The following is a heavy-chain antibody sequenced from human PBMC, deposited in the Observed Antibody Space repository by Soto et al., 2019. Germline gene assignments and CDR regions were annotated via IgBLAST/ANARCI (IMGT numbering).Heavy chain of an antibody. CDR2: IRYDGSHE. D-gene: IGHD6-6*01. CDR1: GITFSSYD. J-gene: IGHJ6*02. V-gene: IGHV3-33*01. Sequence: GGSLRLSCEASGITFSSYDMHWVRQAPGKGLEWVAVIRYDGSHEYYADSVRGRFTISRDNSKNVLYLQMNSLRVEETAVYFCARGPSMNIAVRPLYVWGQGTTVTVSS. CDR3: ARGPSMNIAVRPLYV.